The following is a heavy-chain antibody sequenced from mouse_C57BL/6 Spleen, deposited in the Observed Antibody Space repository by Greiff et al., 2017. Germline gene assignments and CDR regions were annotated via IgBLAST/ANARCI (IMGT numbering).Heavy chain of an antibody. J-gene: IGHJ3*01. CDR1: GYTFTSYW. CDR2: IYPGSGST. D-gene: IGHD1-1*02. CDR3: ARKGTYGGCFAY. Sequence: QVQLQQPGAELVKPGASVKLSCKASGYTFTSYWMHWVKQRPGQGLEWIGDIYPGSGSTNYNEKFKSKATLTVDTSSSTAYMQLSSLTSEDSAVYDCARKGTYGGCFAYWGQGTLVTVSA. V-gene: IGHV1-55*01.